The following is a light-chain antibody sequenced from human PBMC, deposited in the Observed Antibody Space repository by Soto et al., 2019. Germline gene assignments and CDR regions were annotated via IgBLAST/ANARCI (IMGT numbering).Light chain of an antibody. CDR3: QQYGSSPRT. CDR2: GAS. J-gene: IGKJ1*01. Sequence: EIVLTQSPGTLSLSPGERATVSCRASQSVNSAYLAWYQQKPGQAPRLLISGASTTATGIPDRFSGSGSETDFTLSITRLEPEDFAVYYCQQYGSSPRTFGQGTKVEVK. V-gene: IGKV3-20*01. CDR1: QSVNSAY.